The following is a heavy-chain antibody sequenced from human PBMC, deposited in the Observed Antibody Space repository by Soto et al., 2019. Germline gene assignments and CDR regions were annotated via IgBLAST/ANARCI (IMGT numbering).Heavy chain of an antibody. CDR1: GFSFSSYW. V-gene: IGHV3-7*05. J-gene: IGHJ6*02. Sequence: GGSLRLSCAASGFSFSSYWMTWVRQAPGQGLEXVAXXKXXGXXXXXVXXVKGRFTISRDNAKNSLYLQTNSLIAEDTAVYYCARIEALFYYGMDVWGQGTSVTASS. CDR3: ARIEALFYYGMDV. CDR2: XKXXGXXX.